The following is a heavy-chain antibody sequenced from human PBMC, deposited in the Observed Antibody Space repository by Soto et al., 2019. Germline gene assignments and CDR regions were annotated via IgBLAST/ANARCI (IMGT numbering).Heavy chain of an antibody. CDR1: GGTFSSYA. D-gene: IGHD4-17*01. J-gene: IGHJ3*02. CDR3: AREPYGDYVYAFDI. CDR2: IIPIFGTA. V-gene: IGHV1-69*13. Sequence: VASVKVSCKASGGTFSSYAISWVRQAPGQGLEWMGGIIPIFGTANYAQKFQGRVTITADESTSTAYMELSSLRSEDTAVYYCAREPYGDYVYAFDIWGQGTMVTVSS.